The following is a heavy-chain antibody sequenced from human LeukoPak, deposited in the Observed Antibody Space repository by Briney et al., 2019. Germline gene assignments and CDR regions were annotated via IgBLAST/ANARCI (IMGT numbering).Heavy chain of an antibody. CDR3: ARGGGYTSSWYLEAFDI. CDR2: ISNSGNTI. J-gene: IGHJ3*02. V-gene: IGHV3-11*04. CDR1: GFTFSDYY. Sequence: GGSLRLSCAASGFTFSDYYMSWIRQAPGKGLEWVSHISNSGNTIYYPDSVKGRFTISRDNAKNSLYLQMSSLRAEDTAVYYCARGGGYTSSWYLEAFDIWGQGTMVTVSS. D-gene: IGHD6-13*01.